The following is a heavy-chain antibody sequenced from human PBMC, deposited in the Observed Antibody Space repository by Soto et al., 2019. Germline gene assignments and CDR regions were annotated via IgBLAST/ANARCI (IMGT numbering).Heavy chain of an antibody. J-gene: IGHJ4*02. CDR3: ARDRDSTGFIDY. CDR1: GFAFSTYT. V-gene: IGHV3-30*09. CDR2: ISSDGSDK. Sequence: GWSLRLSCAASGFAFSTYTLHWVRRAPAKGLEWVAVISSDGSDKYSADSVKGRFAVSRDNSKNTLYLQMNSLTAEDTAVYYCARDRDSTGFIDYWGQGTLVTVSS. D-gene: IGHD3-22*01.